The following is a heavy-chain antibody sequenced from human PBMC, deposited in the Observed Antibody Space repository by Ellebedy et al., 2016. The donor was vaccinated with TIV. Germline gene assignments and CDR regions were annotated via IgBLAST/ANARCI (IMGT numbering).Heavy chain of an antibody. CDR3: ARKPLRFLEWDTSYYYYMDV. CDR1: GFTFSSYA. D-gene: IGHD3-3*01. CDR2: ISSSSSTI. V-gene: IGHV3-48*02. Sequence: GGSLRLXXAASGFTFSSYAMRWVRQAPGKGLEWVSYISSSSSTIYYADSVKGRFTISRDNAKNSLYLQMNSLRDEDTAVYYCARKPLRFLEWDTSYYYYMDVWGKGTTVTVSS. J-gene: IGHJ6*03.